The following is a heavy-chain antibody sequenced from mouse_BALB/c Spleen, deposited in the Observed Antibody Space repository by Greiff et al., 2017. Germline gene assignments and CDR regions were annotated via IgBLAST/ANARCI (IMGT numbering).Heavy chain of an antibody. CDR2: IYPGDGST. CDR3: ARGGMITRGYYYAMDY. V-gene: IGHV1S56*01. Sequence: VQLQQSGPELVKPGASVKMSCKASGYTFTSYYIHWVKQRPGQGLEWIGWIYPGDGSTKYNEKFKGKTTLTADKSSSTAYMLLSSLTSEDSAIYFCARGGMITRGYYYAMDYWGQGTSVTVSS. D-gene: IGHD2-4*01. J-gene: IGHJ4*01. CDR1: GYTFTSYY.